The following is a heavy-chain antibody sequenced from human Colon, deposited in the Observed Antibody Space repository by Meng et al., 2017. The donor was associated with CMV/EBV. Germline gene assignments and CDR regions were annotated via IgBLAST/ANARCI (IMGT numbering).Heavy chain of an antibody. CDR1: GFTFRNSA. J-gene: IGHJ4*02. Sequence: GGSLRLSCVASGFTFRNSAMRWVRQALGKGLEWVSSISGSGGDKFYADSVRGQFTISRDNFKDTVYLEMNGLGAEDTAVYYWTKGVSGALYYFDHWGQGIQVTVSS. CDR2: ISGSGGDK. D-gene: IGHD2-15*01. CDR3: TKGVSGALYYFDH. V-gene: IGHV3-23*01.